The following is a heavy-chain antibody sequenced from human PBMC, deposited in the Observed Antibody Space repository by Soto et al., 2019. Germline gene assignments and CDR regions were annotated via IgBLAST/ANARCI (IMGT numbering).Heavy chain of an antibody. Sequence: EVPLVESGGGLVQPGGSLRLSCAATGFIVSSNYMTWVRQTPGKGLEWVSVIYSGGSTYYADSVKGRFIVSRDDSKNTLYLQMNSLRAEDTAVYFCARAGDFDYWGQGTLVTVSS. J-gene: IGHJ4*02. V-gene: IGHV3-66*01. CDR1: GFIVSSNY. CDR2: IYSGGST. CDR3: ARAGDFDY. D-gene: IGHD7-27*01.